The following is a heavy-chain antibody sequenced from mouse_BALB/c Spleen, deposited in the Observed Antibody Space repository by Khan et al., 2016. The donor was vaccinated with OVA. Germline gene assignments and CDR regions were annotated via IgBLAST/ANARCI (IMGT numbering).Heavy chain of an antibody. D-gene: IGHD2-14*01. CDR3: AKRTTGYTMDS. Sequence: QVQLKESGAELARPGASMRMSCKASGYTFTSYTMHWIKQRPGQGLEWIGYINPSSGYTNYNQNFKDKATLTADKSSSTAYMQLSSLTSEDSAVYYCAKRTTGYTMDSWGQGTSVTVSA. CDR1: GYTFTSYT. CDR2: INPSSGYT. J-gene: IGHJ4*01. V-gene: IGHV1-4*01.